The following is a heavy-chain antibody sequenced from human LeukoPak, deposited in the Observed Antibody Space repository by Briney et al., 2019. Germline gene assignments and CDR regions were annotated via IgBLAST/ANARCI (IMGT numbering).Heavy chain of an antibody. CDR3: ARDSYYGSGSSFDY. Sequence: PGGSLRLSCAASGFTFSDSYMTWVRQAPGKGVEWVAYISGSGHDINYSDSVKGRFTISRDNAKNTLYLQMNSLRAEDTAVYYCARDSYYGSGSSFDYWGQGTLVTVSS. D-gene: IGHD3-10*01. J-gene: IGHJ4*02. CDR2: ISGSGHDI. V-gene: IGHV3-11*04. CDR1: GFTFSDSY.